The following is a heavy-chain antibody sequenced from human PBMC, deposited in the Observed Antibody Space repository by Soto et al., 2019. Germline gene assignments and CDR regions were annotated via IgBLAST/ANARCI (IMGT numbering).Heavy chain of an antibody. Sequence: GGSLRLSCAASGFTFDDYAMHWVRQAPGKGLEWVSGISWNSGSIGYADSVKGRFTISRDNAKNSLYLQMNSLRAEDTALYYCAKLADDYDSSVWGQGTLVTVSS. CDR2: ISWNSGSI. J-gene: IGHJ4*02. V-gene: IGHV3-9*01. CDR3: AKLADDYDSSV. CDR1: GFTFDDYA. D-gene: IGHD3-22*01.